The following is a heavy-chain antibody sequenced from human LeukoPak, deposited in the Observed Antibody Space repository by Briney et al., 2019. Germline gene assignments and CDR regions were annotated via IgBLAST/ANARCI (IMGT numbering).Heavy chain of an antibody. CDR2: INHSGST. V-gene: IGHV4-34*01. D-gene: IGHD1-14*01. J-gene: IGHJ4*02. Sequence: PSETLSLTCAVYGGSFSGYYWSWIRQPPGKGLEWIGEINHSGSTNYNPSLKSRVTISVDTSKNQFSLKLTSVTAADTAVYYCARHRPPLISEFDYWGQGTLVTVSS. CDR3: ARHRPPLISEFDY. CDR1: GGSFSGYY.